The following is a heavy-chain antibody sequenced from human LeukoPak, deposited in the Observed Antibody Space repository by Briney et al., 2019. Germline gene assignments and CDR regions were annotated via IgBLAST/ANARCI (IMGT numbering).Heavy chain of an antibody. J-gene: IGHJ5*02. D-gene: IGHD3-10*01. V-gene: IGHV4-61*02. CDR1: GGSISSGSYY. CDR3: ARDQPQYYYGFNWFDP. CDR2: IYTSGST. Sequence: PSETLSLTCTVSGGSISSGSYYWSWIRQPAGKGLEWIGRIYTSGSTNYNPSLKSRVTISVDTSKNQFSLKLSSVTAADTAVYYCARDQPQYYYGFNWFDPWGQGTLVTVSS.